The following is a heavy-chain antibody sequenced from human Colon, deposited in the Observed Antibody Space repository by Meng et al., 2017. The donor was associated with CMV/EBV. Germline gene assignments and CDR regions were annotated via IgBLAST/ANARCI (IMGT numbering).Heavy chain of an antibody. CDR2: ISGNGGIT. Sequence: GESLKISCAASGFTFRNYAMSWVRQAPGRGLEWVSTISGNGGITYYADSVKGRFTISRDNSKNTLYLQMNSLRAGDTALYYCARGGTLQDYYYYYYGMDVWGQGTTVTAP. J-gene: IGHJ6*02. V-gene: IGHV3-23*01. CDR3: ARGGTLQDYYYYYYGMDV. D-gene: IGHD3-16*01. CDR1: GFTFRNYA.